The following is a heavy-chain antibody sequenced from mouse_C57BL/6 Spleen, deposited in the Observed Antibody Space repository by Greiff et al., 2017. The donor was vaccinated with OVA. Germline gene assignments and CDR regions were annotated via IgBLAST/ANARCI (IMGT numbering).Heavy chain of an antibody. CDR1: GYTFTDYY. CDR2: INPNNGGT. V-gene: IGHV1-26*01. D-gene: IGHD4-1*01. CDR3: ARWGTGTEFDY. J-gene: IGHJ2*01. Sequence: EVQLQQSGPELVKPGASVKISCKASGYTFTDYYMNWVKQSHGKSLEWIGDINPNNGGTSYNQKFKGKATLTVDKSSSTAYMELRSLTSEDSAVYYCARWGTGTEFDYWGQGTTLTVSS.